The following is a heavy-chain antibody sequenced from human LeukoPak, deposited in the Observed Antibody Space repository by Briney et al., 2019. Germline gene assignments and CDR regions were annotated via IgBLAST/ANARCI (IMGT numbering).Heavy chain of an antibody. Sequence: ASVKVSCKVSGYTLSALSIHWVRQVPGKGLEWMGGLDREHARTIYAERFQGRVTMTEDTSTDIAYMELSSLRSEDTAVYYCTTDSLHNRFDPGGQGTLVTVSS. CDR2: LDREHART. CDR3: TTDSLHNRFDP. CDR1: GYTLSALS. J-gene: IGHJ5*02. D-gene: IGHD5-24*01. V-gene: IGHV1-24*01.